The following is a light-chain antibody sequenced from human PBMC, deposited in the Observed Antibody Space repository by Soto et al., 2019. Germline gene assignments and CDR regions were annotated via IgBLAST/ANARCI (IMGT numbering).Light chain of an antibody. Sequence: EIVLTQSPGTLSLSPGERATLSCRASQSVSSSYLAWYQQKPGQAPRLLIYGASSRATGIPDRFSGSGSGTDFILTISRLEHEDFAVYYCQQYGSSQGYTFGQGTKLEIK. CDR1: QSVSSSY. V-gene: IGKV3-20*01. J-gene: IGKJ2*01. CDR2: GAS. CDR3: QQYGSSQGYT.